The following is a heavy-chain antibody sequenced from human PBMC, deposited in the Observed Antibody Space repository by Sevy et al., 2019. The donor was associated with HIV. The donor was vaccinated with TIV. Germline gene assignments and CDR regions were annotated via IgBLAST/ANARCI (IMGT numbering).Heavy chain of an antibody. Sequence: GGSLRLSCAASGFTLSTYSMHWVRLPPGKGLEWVSYITASSASPKYYPDSVKGRFTVTRDNAKNSLSLQMDSLRVEDTAVYYCTRGEAYSNLDYFYYMDVWGKGTTVTVSS. CDR2: ITASSASPK. J-gene: IGHJ6*03. CDR1: GFTLSTYS. V-gene: IGHV3-48*04. D-gene: IGHD4-4*01. CDR3: TRGEAYSNLDYFYYMDV.